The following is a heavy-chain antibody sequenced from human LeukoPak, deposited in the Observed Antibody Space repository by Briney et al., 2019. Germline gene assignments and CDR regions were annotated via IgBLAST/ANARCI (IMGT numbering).Heavy chain of an antibody. CDR2: IIPIFGTA. Sequence: EASVKVSCKASGGTFSSYAISWVRQAPEQGLEWMGRIIPIFGTANYAQKFQGRGTITTDESTSTAYMELSSLRSEDTAVYYCARDQSYYYDSSGPIFDYWGQGTLVTVSS. CDR3: ARDQSYYYDSSGPIFDY. V-gene: IGHV1-69*05. CDR1: GGTFSSYA. D-gene: IGHD3-22*01. J-gene: IGHJ4*02.